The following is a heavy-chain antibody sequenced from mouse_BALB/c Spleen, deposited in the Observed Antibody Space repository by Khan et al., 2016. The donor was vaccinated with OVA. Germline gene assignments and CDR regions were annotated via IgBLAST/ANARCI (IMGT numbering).Heavy chain of an antibody. CDR2: ISYSGRT. V-gene: IGHV3-2*02. CDR3: ARSGTITTVVATDFDY. J-gene: IGHJ2*01. CDR1: GYSITSDYA. D-gene: IGHD1-1*01. Sequence: EVQLQESGPGPVNPSQSLSLTCTVTGYSITSDYAWNWIRQFPGNKLEWMGYISYSGRTSYNPSLKSRISITRDTSKNQVFLQLNSVTTEDTATYFWARSGTITTVVATDFDYWGQGTTLTVSS.